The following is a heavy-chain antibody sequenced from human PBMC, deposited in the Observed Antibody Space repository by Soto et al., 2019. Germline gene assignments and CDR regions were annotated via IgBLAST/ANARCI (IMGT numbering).Heavy chain of an antibody. V-gene: IGHV3-66*01. CDR2: IYSGGST. CDR3: ARVYFYFYMDA. CDR1: GVTVSTNY. Sequence: LRLSCAASGVTVSTNYMSWVRQAPGKGLEWVSVIYSGGSTYYADSVKGRFTISRDNSKNTLYLQMNSLRAEDTAVYYCARVYFYFYMDAWGKGTTVTVSS. J-gene: IGHJ6*03.